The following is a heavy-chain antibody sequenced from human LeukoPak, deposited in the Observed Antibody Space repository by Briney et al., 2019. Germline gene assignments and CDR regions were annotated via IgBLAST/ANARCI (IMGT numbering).Heavy chain of an antibody. V-gene: IGHV3-30*18. D-gene: IGHD1-26*01. CDR3: AKLRQRIVGASGVYFDL. CDR1: GFTFSSYG. CDR2: ISYDRSNK. Sequence: GGSLRLSCAASGFTFSSYGMHWVRQAPGKGLEWVAVISYDRSNKYYADSVKGRFTISRDNSKNTLYLQMNSLKLEDTAMYFCAKLRQRIVGASGVYFDLWGQGTLVIVSS. J-gene: IGHJ4*02.